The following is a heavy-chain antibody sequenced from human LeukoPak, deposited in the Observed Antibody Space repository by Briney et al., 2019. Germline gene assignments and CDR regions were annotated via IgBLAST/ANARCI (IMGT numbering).Heavy chain of an antibody. CDR3: AGGPYYDSSGYLPNYYGMDV. D-gene: IGHD3-22*01. V-gene: IGHV3-30*04. CDR2: ISYDGTNK. CDR1: GFTFSSYA. J-gene: IGHJ6*02. Sequence: GGSLRLSCAASGFTFSSYAMHWVRQAPGKGLEWVAIISYDGTNKYYADSVKGRFTISRDNSKNTLYLQMNSLRAEDTAVYYCAGGPYYDSSGYLPNYYGMDVWGQGTTVTVSS.